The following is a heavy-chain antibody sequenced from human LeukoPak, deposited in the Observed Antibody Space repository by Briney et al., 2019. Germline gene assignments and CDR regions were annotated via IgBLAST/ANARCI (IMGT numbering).Heavy chain of an antibody. J-gene: IGHJ4*02. Sequence: PGQSLKISCEGSGYSFTTYWIGWVRQMPGKGLEWMGIIYPGDSDTRYSPSFQGQVTISADKPISTAYLQWSSLKASDTAMYYCARSASGSSSPDGHFDYWGQGTLVTVSS. CDR2: IYPGDSDT. CDR1: GYSFTTYW. CDR3: ARSASGSSSPDGHFDY. D-gene: IGHD1-26*01. V-gene: IGHV5-51*04.